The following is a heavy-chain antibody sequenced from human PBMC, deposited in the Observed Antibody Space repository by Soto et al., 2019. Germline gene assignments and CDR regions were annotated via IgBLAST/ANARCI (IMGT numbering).Heavy chain of an antibody. CDR2: IVVGSGNT. D-gene: IGHD4-17*01. CDR3: AAGQDYGDYGLDY. CDR1: GFTFTSSA. Sequence: SVKVSCKASGFTFTSSAMQWVRQARGQRLEWIGWIVVGSGNTNYAQKFQERVTITRDMSTSTAYMELSSLRSEDTAVYYCAAGQDYGDYGLDYWGQGTLVTVSS. J-gene: IGHJ4*02. V-gene: IGHV1-58*02.